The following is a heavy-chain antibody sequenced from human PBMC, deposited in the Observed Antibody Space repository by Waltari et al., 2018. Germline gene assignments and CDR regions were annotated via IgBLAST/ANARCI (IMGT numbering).Heavy chain of an antibody. V-gene: IGHV4-38-2*01. CDR1: GYSISSGYY. J-gene: IGHJ4*02. Sequence: QVQLQESGPGLVKPSETLSLTCAVSGYSISSGYYWGWIRPPPGKGREGIGRIYHSGSTYYNQARKSRATISAETSNYQFCLNLGSVTSADTAVYYCATIISITYYYDSSGYCPPDYWGQGTLVTVSS. CDR3: ATIISITYYYDSSGYCPPDY. CDR2: IYHSGST. D-gene: IGHD3-22*01.